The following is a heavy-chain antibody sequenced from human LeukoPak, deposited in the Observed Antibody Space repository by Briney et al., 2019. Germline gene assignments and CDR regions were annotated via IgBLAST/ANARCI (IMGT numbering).Heavy chain of an antibody. D-gene: IGHD1-26*01. CDR3: ARHSGNYHFDY. CDR2: IWYDGSNK. J-gene: IGHJ4*02. Sequence: GGSLRLSCAASGFTFSSYGMHWVRQAPGKGLEWVAVIWYDGSNKYYADSVKGRFTISRDNSKNTLYLQMNSLTAEDTALYYCARHSGNYHFDYWGQGTLVTVSS. V-gene: IGHV3-33*01. CDR1: GFTFSSYG.